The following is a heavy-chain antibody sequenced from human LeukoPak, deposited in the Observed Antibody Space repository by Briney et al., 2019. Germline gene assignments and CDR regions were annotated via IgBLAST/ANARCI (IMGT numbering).Heavy chain of an antibody. CDR2: IYYSGST. J-gene: IGHJ4*02. D-gene: IGHD1-26*01. Sequence: SETLSLTCTVSGGSISSSSYYWGWIRQPPGKGLEWIGSIYYSGSTYYNPSLKSRVTISVDTSKNQFSLKLSSVTAADTAVYYCASGREGSTDYWGQGTLVTVFS. CDR3: ASGREGSTDY. V-gene: IGHV4-39*07. CDR1: GGSISSSSYY.